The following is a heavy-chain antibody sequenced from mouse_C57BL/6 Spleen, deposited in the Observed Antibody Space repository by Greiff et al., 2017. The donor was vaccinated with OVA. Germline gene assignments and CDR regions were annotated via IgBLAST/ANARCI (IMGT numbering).Heavy chain of an antibody. J-gene: IGHJ1*03. CDR1: GFTFSDYY. V-gene: IGHV5-16*01. CDR2: INYDGSST. D-gene: IGHD2-4*01. Sequence: EVQLVESEGGLVQPGSSMKLSCTASGFTFSDYYMAWVRQVPEKGLEWVANINYDGSSTYYLDSLKSRFIISRDNAKNILYLQMSSLKSEDTATYYCARRDYDYDGYFDVWGTGTTVTVSS. CDR3: ARRDYDYDGYFDV.